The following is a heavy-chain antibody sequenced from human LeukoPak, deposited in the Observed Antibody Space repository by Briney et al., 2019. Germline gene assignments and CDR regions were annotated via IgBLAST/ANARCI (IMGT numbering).Heavy chain of an antibody. Sequence: GGSLRLSCAASGFTFSDHYMSWIRQAPGKGLEWVSYISSSGSTIYYADSVKGRFTISRDNAKNSLYLQMNSLRAEDTAVYYCARCSYYYYYMDVWGKGTTVTVSS. CDR3: ARCSYYYYYMDV. CDR2: ISSSGSTI. D-gene: IGHD3-10*02. J-gene: IGHJ6*03. V-gene: IGHV3-11*04. CDR1: GFTFSDHY.